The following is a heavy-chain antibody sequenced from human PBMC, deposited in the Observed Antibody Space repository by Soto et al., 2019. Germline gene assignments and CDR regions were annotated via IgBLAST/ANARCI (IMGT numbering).Heavy chain of an antibody. D-gene: IGHD3-3*01. V-gene: IGHV1-46*01. Sequence: ASVKVSCKASGYTFTGYYMHWVRQAPGQGLEWMGIINPSGGSTSYAQKFQGRVTITADESTSTAYMELSSLRSEDTAVYYCASWTLFGGVIQGLRFGYGIDVWGQGTTVTVSS. J-gene: IGHJ6*02. CDR1: GYTFTGYY. CDR2: INPSGGST. CDR3: ASWTLFGGVIQGLRFGYGIDV.